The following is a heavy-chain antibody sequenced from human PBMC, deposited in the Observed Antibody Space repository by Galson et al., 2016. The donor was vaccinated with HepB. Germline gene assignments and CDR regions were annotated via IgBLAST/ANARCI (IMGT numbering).Heavy chain of an antibody. CDR2: ISGSGGST. Sequence: SLRLSCAASRFTFSSYAMSWVRQAPGKGLEWVSGISGSGGSTYYADSVKGRFTISRDNSKNTLYLQMNSLRAEDTAVYYCAKVAPDYDFWSGYTVHYYFDYWGQGTLVTVSS. CDR1: RFTFSSYA. V-gene: IGHV3-23*01. D-gene: IGHD3-3*01. J-gene: IGHJ4*02. CDR3: AKVAPDYDFWSGYTVHYYFDY.